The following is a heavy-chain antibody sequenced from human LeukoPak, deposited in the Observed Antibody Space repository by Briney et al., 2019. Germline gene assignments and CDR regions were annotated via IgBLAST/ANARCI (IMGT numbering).Heavy chain of an antibody. D-gene: IGHD2-2*01. V-gene: IGHV1-18*01. CDR3: ARGATRWVVVPAATDY. CDR2: ISAYNGNT. CDR1: GYTFTSYG. Sequence: ASVKVSCKASGYTFTSYGISWVRQAPGQGLEWMGWISAYNGNTNYAQKLQVRGTITTDTSTSTAYMELRSLRSDGPAVYYCARGATRWVVVPAATDYWGQGTLVTVSS. J-gene: IGHJ4*02.